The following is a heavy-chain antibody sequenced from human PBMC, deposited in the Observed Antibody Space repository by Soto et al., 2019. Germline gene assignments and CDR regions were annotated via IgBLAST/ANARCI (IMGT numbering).Heavy chain of an antibody. V-gene: IGHV3-30*18. D-gene: IGHD4-17*01. CDR2: ISDDGSSK. CDR3: AKGRWGDFGDLNLPGY. Sequence: QVLLVESGGGVVQPGRSLRISCAVSGFTFSSFGMHWVRQAPGKGLEWVAVISDDGSSKHYADSLKGRFTISRDNSNNTLYLQMDSLGPEDTAVYYCAKGRWGDFGDLNLPGYWGQGTLVTVSS. J-gene: IGHJ4*02. CDR1: GFTFSSFG.